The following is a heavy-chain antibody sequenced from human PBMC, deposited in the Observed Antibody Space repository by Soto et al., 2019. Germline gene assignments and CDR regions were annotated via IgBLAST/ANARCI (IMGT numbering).Heavy chain of an antibody. CDR2: ISGSGGST. V-gene: IGHV3-23*01. CDR3: AKGGFLEWLLSPLDY. J-gene: IGHJ4*02. CDR1: GFTFSSYA. D-gene: IGHD3-3*01. Sequence: PGGSLRLSCAASGFTFSSYAISWVRQAPGKGLEWVSAISGSGGSTYYADSVKGRFTISRDNSKNTLYLQMNSLRAEDTAVYYCAKGGFLEWLLSPLDYWGQGTLVTVSS.